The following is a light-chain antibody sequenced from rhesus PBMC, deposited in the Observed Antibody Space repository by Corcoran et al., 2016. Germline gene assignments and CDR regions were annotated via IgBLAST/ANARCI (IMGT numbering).Light chain of an antibody. V-gene: IGKV1-21*01. CDR2: RAS. J-gene: IGKJ2*01. CDR1: QAISNW. Sequence: DIQMTQSPSSLSASVGDTVTITCRASQAISNWLAWYRQKPGKAPEILIFRASIVLSGVPSRFSGSGSVTDFDLTISNLQSEDFATYYCQQYLTKPYIFRRGTKVEIK. CDR3: QQYLTKPYI.